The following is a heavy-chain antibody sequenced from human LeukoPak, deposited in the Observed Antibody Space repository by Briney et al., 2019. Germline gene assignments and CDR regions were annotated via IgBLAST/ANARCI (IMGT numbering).Heavy chain of an antibody. CDR2: IKQDGSEK. V-gene: IGHV3-7*01. Sequence: GGSLRLSCAVSGLTFSSYWMTWVRQAPGKGLELVANIKQDGSEKYYVDSVKGRFTISRDNSKNTLYLQMNSLRDEDTAVYYCAKDSFRFGELWAGDNWFDPWGQGTLVTVSS. D-gene: IGHD3-10*01. CDR1: GLTFSSYW. J-gene: IGHJ5*02. CDR3: AKDSFRFGELWAGDNWFDP.